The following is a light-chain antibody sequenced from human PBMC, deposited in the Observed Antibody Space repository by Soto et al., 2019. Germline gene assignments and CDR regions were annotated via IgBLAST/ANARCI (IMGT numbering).Light chain of an antibody. CDR3: MQGSHWPTT. V-gene: IGKV2-30*02. CDR1: QSLLHSNGNTY. CDR2: KIS. J-gene: IGKJ1*01. Sequence: DIVITQSPLSLPVTPGEPASISCSSSQSLLHSNGNTYLSWFQQRPGRSPRRLIYKISNRDSGVPDRFSGSGSGTDFTLKISRVEAEDIGVYYCMQGSHWPTTFGQGTKVDIK.